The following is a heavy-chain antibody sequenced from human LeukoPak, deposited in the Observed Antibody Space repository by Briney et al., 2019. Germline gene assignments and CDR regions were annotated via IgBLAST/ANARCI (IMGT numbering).Heavy chain of an antibody. Sequence: PSETLSLTCAVSGGPISSGGYSWSWIRQPPGKGLEWIGSIYYSGSIYYNPSLKSRVTISVDTSKNQFSLKLSSVTAADTAVYYCARHDITIFGVVIPPYGMDVWGQGTTVTVSS. V-gene: IGHV4-39*01. J-gene: IGHJ6*02. CDR1: GGPISSGGYS. CDR3: ARHDITIFGVVIPPYGMDV. D-gene: IGHD3-3*01. CDR2: IYYSGSI.